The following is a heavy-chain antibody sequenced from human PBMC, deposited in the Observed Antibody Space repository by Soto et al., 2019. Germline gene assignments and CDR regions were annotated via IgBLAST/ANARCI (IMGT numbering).Heavy chain of an antibody. CDR2: MSGNDGNT. CDR1: GFTFRIYG. J-gene: IGHJ6*02. D-gene: IGHD3-10*01. CDR3: AKSPRGEYYYGLDV. V-gene: IGHV3-23*01. Sequence: LRLSCVVSGFTFRIYGMSWVRQAPGKGLEWVSTMSGNDGNTYYADSVKGRFTISRDNSKNTLYLQMNTLRVDDSAKYYCAKSPRGEYYYGLDVWGQGTTVTVSS.